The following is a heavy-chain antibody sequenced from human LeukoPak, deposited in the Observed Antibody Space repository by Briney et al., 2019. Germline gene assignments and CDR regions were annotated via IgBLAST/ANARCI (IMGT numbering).Heavy chain of an antibody. CDR1: GFTISNSY. D-gene: IGHD1-26*01. Sequence: GGSLRLSCSASGFTISNSYMIWVRQAPGKGLECVSILYSGGGTYYADSVKGRFTISRDTSKSTLYLQMNSLRAEDTALYYCAKAIVGVSGLGYWGQGTLVTVSS. CDR3: AKAIVGVSGLGY. CDR2: LYSGGGT. J-gene: IGHJ4*02. V-gene: IGHV3-53*01.